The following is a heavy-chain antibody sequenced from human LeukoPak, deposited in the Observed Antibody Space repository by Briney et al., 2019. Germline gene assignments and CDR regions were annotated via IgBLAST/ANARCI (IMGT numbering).Heavy chain of an antibody. J-gene: IGHJ4*02. CDR3: AKGSAGGWPYYFDY. D-gene: IGHD6-13*01. Sequence: GGSLRLSCSASGFTFSSYAMHWVRQAPGKGLEYVSAISSNGGSTYYADSVKGRFTISRDNSKNTLYLQMSSLRAEDTAVYYCAKGSAGGWPYYFDYWGQGTLVPVSS. V-gene: IGHV3-64D*06. CDR2: ISSNGGST. CDR1: GFTFSSYA.